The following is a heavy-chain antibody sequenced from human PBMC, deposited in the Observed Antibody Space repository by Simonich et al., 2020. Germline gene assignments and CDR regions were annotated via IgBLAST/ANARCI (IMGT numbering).Heavy chain of an antibody. Sequence: GGGLVQPGGSLRLSCAASGFTFSSYAMSWVRQAPGKGLEWVSAISGSGGSTYYADSVKGRFTISRDNSKNTLYLQMNSLRAEDTAVYYCAKDLGERITMIGGVIDAFDIWGQGTMVTVSS. J-gene: IGHJ3*02. CDR3: AKDLGERITMIGGVIDAFDI. CDR1: GFTFSSYA. CDR2: ISGSGGST. V-gene: IGHV3-23*01. D-gene: IGHD3-22*01.